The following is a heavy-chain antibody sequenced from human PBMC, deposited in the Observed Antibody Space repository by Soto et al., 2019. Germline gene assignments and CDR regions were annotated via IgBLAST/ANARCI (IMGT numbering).Heavy chain of an antibody. CDR1: GFSFTNYG. D-gene: IGHD1-7*01. J-gene: IGHJ4*02. CDR2: ISDDGNNK. CDR3: ERYNWNCGNDY. V-gene: IGHV3-30*03. Sequence: QEHLVESGGGVVQPGRSLRLSCAASGFSFTNYGMHWVRQAPGKGLEWVAVISDDGNNKHYADSVKGRFTISRDTSNNTLSLQMYSLRPEDTALYYYERYNWNCGNDYWGQGTLVTVSS.